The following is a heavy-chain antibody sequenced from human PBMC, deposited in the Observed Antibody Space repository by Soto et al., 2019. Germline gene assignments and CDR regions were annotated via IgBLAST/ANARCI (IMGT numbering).Heavy chain of an antibody. J-gene: IGHJ4*02. Sequence: XETLSLTFAVYGGSFSDYYCYYWSWIRQPPGKGLEWIGEINHSGSTNYNPSLKSRVTISLDTSKNQFSLKLSSVTAADTAVYYCARGRGYSSSSGSWLFDSWGQGTLVTVSS. CDR2: INHSGST. CDR1: GGSFSDYYCYY. CDR3: ARGRGYSSSSGSWLFDS. D-gene: IGHD6-6*01. V-gene: IGHV4-34*01.